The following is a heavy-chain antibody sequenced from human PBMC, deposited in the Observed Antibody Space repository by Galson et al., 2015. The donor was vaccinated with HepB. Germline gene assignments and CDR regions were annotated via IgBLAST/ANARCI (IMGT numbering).Heavy chain of an antibody. D-gene: IGHD3-22*01. CDR2: ISSNGGSA. CDR3: VKGNRNYYDSSGYIRD. V-gene: IGHV3-64D*09. J-gene: IGHJ4*02. Sequence: SLRLSCAASGFTFSSYAMHWVRQAPGKGLEYVSAISSNGGSAYYADSVKGRFTISRDNSKNTLYLQMSSLRAEDTAVYYCVKGNRNYYDSSGYIRDWGQGTLVTVSS. CDR1: GFTFSSYA.